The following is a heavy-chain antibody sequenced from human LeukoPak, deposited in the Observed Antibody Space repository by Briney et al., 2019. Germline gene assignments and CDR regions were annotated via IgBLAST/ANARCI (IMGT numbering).Heavy chain of an antibody. D-gene: IGHD1-26*01. V-gene: IGHV3-74*01. CDR2: INTDGSST. J-gene: IGHJ4*02. CDR1: GFTFSSYW. CDR3: AREGGSYDFDY. Sequence: GSLRLSCAASGFTFSSYWMHWVRQAPGKGLVWVSRINTDGSSTSYADSVKGRFTISRDNAKNTLYLQMNSLRAEDTAVYYCAREGGSYDFDYWGQGTLVTVSS.